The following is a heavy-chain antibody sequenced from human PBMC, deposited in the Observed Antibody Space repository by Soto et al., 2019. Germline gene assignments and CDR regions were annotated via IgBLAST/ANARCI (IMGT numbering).Heavy chain of an antibody. D-gene: IGHD3-16*01. Sequence: SETLSLTCTVSGGSISSYYWSWIRQPPGKGLEWIGYIYYSGSTNYNPSLKSRVTISVDTSKNQFSLKLNSMTAAATAVYYFGRKNNVAGSTYFDYGARGPLVPAPS. V-gene: IGHV4-59*08. CDR3: GRKNNVAGSTYFDY. J-gene: IGHJ4*02. CDR2: IYYSGST. CDR1: GGSISSYY.